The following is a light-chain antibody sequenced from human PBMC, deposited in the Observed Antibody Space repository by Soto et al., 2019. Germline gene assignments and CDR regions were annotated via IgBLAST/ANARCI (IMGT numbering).Light chain of an antibody. V-gene: IGLV2-14*01. Sequence: QSALTQPASVSGSPGQSITISCTGTNSDVGRYNFVSWYQHHPGKDPKLMIYEVSNRPSGVSHRFSGAKSGNTASLTISGLQAEDEADYYCNSFTTSDTWVFGGGPKLTVL. CDR2: EVS. CDR1: NSDVGRYNF. J-gene: IGLJ3*02. CDR3: NSFTTSDTWV.